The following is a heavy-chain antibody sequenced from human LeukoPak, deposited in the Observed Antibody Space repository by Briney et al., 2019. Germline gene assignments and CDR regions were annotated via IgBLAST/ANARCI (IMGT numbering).Heavy chain of an antibody. V-gene: IGHV4-34*01. CDR1: GGSFSGYY. D-gene: IGHD3-9*01. CDR2: INHSGST. CDR3: ARGTQPYYDILTGYYFYYFDY. J-gene: IGHJ4*02. Sequence: SETLSLTCAVYGGSFSGYYWSWIRQPPGKGLEWIGEINHSGSTNYNPSLKSRVTISVDTFKNQFSLKLSSVTAADTAVYYCARGTQPYYDILTGYYFYYFDYWGQGTLVTVSS.